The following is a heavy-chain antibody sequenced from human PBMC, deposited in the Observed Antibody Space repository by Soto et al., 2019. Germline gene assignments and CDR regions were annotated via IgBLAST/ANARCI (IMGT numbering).Heavy chain of an antibody. CDR3: ARRGRYYGSGSYHHYYYYGMDV. CDR1: VGSISSSSYY. J-gene: IGHJ6*02. V-gene: IGHV4-39*01. CDR2: IYYSVIA. Sequence: TSEPLSLNCTVSVGSISSSSYYWCWILQPAGKGLDLIGSIYYSVIAYYNPSLKSRVPISVDTSKTQSSLKLNSVTAADTAVYYCARRGRYYGSGSYHHYYYYGMDVWGQGTTVTVSS. D-gene: IGHD3-10*01.